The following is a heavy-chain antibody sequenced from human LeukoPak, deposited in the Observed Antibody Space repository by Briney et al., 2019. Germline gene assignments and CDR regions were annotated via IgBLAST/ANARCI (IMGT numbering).Heavy chain of an antibody. J-gene: IGHJ5*02. D-gene: IGHD3-9*01. CDR3: ARHDYDLLTGYTINWFDP. CDR2: TLYSGIT. CDR1: SGSINSGTHY. Sequence: PSETLSLTCTVSSGSINSGTHYWGWVRQPPGKGLEWIGSTLYSGITFYNPSLKGRVTVSIDTSKNQFSLKLNSVTAADTAVYYCARHDYDLLTGYTINWFDPWGQGTLATVSS. V-gene: IGHV4-39*01.